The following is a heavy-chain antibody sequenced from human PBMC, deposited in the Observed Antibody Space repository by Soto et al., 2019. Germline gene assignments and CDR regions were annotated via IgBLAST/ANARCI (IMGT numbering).Heavy chain of an antibody. CDR2: ISAYNGNT. J-gene: IGHJ4*02. D-gene: IGHD2-15*01. Sequence: QVQLVQSGAEVKKPGASVKVSCKASGYTFTSYGISWVRQAPGQGLEWMGWISAYNGNTNYAQMLQGRVTMTTDTSPITAYMELRSLRSADTAVYYCARGVVASYYSDYWGQRTLVTVSS. CDR3: ARGVVASYYSDY. CDR1: GYTFTSYG. V-gene: IGHV1-18*01.